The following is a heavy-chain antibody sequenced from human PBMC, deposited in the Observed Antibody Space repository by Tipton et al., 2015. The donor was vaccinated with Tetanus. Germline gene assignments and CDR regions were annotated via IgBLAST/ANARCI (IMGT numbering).Heavy chain of an antibody. V-gene: IGHV3-23*01. Sequence: SLRLSCAASGFTFSSYAMSWVRQAPGKGLEWVSAISGSGGSTYYADSVKGRFTISRDNSKNTLYLQMNSLRAEDTAVYYCAKVVRYDYVWGSPQFDPWGQGTLVTVSS. J-gene: IGHJ5*02. D-gene: IGHD3-16*01. CDR2: ISGSGGST. CDR3: AKVVRYDYVWGSPQFDP. CDR1: GFTFSSYA.